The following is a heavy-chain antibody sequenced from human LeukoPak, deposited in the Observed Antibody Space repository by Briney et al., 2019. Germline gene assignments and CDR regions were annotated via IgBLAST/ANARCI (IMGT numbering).Heavy chain of an antibody. Sequence: QTGGSLRLSCAAPGFTFSSYVMHWVRQATGKGLEWVSGIGPAGDTYYSASVKGRFTISRENAKNSLYLQMNSLRAGDTAVYYCARASSRRKAFFDYWGQGTLVTVSS. CDR3: ARASSRRKAFFDY. V-gene: IGHV3-13*01. J-gene: IGHJ4*02. CDR2: IGPAGDT. D-gene: IGHD6-6*01. CDR1: GFTFSSYV.